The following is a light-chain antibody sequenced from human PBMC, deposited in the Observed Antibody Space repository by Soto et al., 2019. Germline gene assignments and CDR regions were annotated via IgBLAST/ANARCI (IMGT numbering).Light chain of an antibody. CDR2: DVA. CDR1: SSDVGGSNF. V-gene: IGLV2-14*03. J-gene: IGLJ1*01. Sequence: QSALTQPASVSDSPGQSITISCTGTSSDVGGSNFVSWYQQHPGKPPKLITYDVANRPSGVSNRFSGSKSGSTASLIISRLQTEDEADYYCVSYTSSTTDVFGTGTKVTVL. CDR3: VSYTSSTTDV.